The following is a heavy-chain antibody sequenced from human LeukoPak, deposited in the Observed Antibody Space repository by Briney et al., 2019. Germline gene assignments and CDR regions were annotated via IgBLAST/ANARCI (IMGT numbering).Heavy chain of an antibody. Sequence: SETLSLTCTVSGGSISNYYWSWIRQPPGKGLEWIGYIYYSGSTNYNPSLKSRVTISVDTSKNQFSLKLSSVTAADTAVYYCARVDYGSGSYRFDPWGQGTPVTVSS. J-gene: IGHJ5*02. V-gene: IGHV4-59*01. CDR2: IYYSGST. CDR3: ARVDYGSGSYRFDP. D-gene: IGHD3-10*01. CDR1: GGSISNYY.